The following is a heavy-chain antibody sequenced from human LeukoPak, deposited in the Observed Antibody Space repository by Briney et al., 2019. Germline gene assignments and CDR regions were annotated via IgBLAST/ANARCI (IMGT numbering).Heavy chain of an antibody. CDR2: TYYRSKWYV. D-gene: IGHD3-16*01. CDR3: ARLIGSSWFDS. CDR1: GDSFSTNSAT. Sequence: SQTLSLTCAISGDSFSTNSATWTWIRQSPSRGLEWLGRTYYRSKWYVDYAVSLKGRITINPDTSKNQFSLQLNSVTPDDTAVYYCARLIGSSWFDSWGQGTLVTVSS. J-gene: IGHJ5*01. V-gene: IGHV6-1*01.